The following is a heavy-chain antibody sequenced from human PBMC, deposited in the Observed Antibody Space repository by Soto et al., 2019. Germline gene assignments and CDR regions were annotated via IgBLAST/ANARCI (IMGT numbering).Heavy chain of an antibody. V-gene: IGHV3-30*18. J-gene: IGHJ4*02. Sequence: QVQLVESGGGVVQPGRSLRLSCAASGFTFSSYGMHWVRQAPGKGLEWVAVISYDGSNKYYADSVKGRFTISRDNSKNTLYLQMNSRRAEDTAVYYCAKGEGYWGQGTLVTVSS. CDR2: ISYDGSNK. CDR3: AKGEGY. CDR1: GFTFSSYG.